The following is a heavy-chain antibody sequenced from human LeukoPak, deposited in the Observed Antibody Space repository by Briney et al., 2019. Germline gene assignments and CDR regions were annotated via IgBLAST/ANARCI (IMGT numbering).Heavy chain of an antibody. Sequence: SETLSLTCTVSGASISSGSYYWSWIRQPAGKGLEWIGRIYTSGSTNYNPSLKSRVTISVDTSKNQFSLKLSSVTAADTAVYYCARVITAEPWWNFDYWGQGTLVTVSS. CDR2: IYTSGST. J-gene: IGHJ4*02. D-gene: IGHD1-14*01. V-gene: IGHV4-61*02. CDR3: ARVITAEPWWNFDY. CDR1: GASISSGSYY.